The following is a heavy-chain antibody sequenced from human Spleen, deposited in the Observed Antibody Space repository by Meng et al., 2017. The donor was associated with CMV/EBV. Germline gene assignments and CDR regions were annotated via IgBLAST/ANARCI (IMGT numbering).Heavy chain of an antibody. CDR2: IYTSGST. D-gene: IGHD6-6*01. CDR1: GGASSSYY. V-gene: IGHV4-4*07. J-gene: IGHJ5*02. Sequence: VELQGSVPGLGTPAAALSLPCTVSGGASSSYYWSWIRPPAGKGLEWIGRIYTSGSTNYNPSLKRRVNKSVDTSKNQFSLKLSSVTAADTAVYYCARGNYGDSSSALWWFDPWGQGTLVTVSS. CDR3: ARGNYGDSSSALWWFDP.